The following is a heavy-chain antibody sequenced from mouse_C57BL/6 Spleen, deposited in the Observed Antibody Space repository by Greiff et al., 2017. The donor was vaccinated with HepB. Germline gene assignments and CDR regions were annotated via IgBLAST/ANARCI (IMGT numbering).Heavy chain of an antibody. CDR2: IDPSDSYT. J-gene: IGHJ1*03. D-gene: IGHD1-1*01. CDR3: ARKGNYYGSSYWYFDV. Sequence: QVQLQQPGAELVMPGASVKLSCKASGYTFTSYWMHWVKQRPGQGLEWIGEIDPSDSYTNYNQKFKGKSTLTVDKSSSTVYMQLSSLTSEDSAVYYCARKGNYYGSSYWYFDVWGTGTTVTVSS. CDR1: GYTFTSYW. V-gene: IGHV1-69*01.